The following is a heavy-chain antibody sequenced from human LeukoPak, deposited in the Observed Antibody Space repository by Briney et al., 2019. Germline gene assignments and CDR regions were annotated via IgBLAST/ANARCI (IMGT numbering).Heavy chain of an antibody. CDR2: IIGRGDNT. V-gene: IGHV3-23*01. J-gene: IGHJ4*02. Sequence: GGSLRLSCAASGFTFSDYAMNWVRQAPGKGLEWVSTIIGRGDNTFYAASAKGRFTISRDNPMNTLYLQMNSLRAEDTAVYYCAKDPEWVRGISHFDYWGQGTLVTVSS. CDR3: AKDPEWVRGISHFDY. D-gene: IGHD3-10*01. CDR1: GFTFSDYA.